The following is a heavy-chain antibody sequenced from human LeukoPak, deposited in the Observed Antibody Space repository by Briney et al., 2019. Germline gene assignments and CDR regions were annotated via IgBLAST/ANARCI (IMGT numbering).Heavy chain of an antibody. J-gene: IGHJ4*02. D-gene: IGHD2-8*01. CDR2: IREDGSEK. CDR3: ARGPTNGQAFDY. CDR1: GFTFSSYW. Sequence: GGSLRLSCAASGFTFSSYWMSWVRQAPGKGLEWVASIREDGSEKTSVDSVKGRFTISRDNAKNSLYLQMDSLRAEDTAVYYCARGPTNGQAFDYWGQGTLVSVSS. V-gene: IGHV3-7*01.